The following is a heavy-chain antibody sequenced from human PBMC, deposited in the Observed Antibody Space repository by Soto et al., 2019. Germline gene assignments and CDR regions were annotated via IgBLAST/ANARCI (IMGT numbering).Heavy chain of an antibody. Sequence: GGSLRLSCAASGFIFSNYGMHWVRQAPGKGLEWVGFIRSKAYGGTTEYAASVKGRFTISRDDSKSIAYLQMNSLKTEDTAVYYCTRVLSRLRFLEWLPQAFDYWGQGTLVTVSS. CDR1: GFIFSNYG. CDR2: IRSKAYGGTT. J-gene: IGHJ4*02. CDR3: TRVLSRLRFLEWLPQAFDY. V-gene: IGHV3-49*04. D-gene: IGHD3-3*01.